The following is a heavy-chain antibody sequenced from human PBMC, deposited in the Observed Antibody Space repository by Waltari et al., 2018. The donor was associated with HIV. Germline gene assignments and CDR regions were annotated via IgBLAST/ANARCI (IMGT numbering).Heavy chain of an antibody. Sequence: QVQLVESGGGVVQPGRSLRLSCAASGFTFSSFGMHWVRQAPGKGREGGAVIWYDGSNKYYADSVKGRFSISRDNSKNTLYLQMNSLRAEDTAVYFCARRGVLTYYYTMDVWGQGTTVTVSS. D-gene: IGHD3-10*01. V-gene: IGHV3-33*01. CDR2: IWYDGSNK. CDR1: GFTFSSFG. J-gene: IGHJ6*02. CDR3: ARRGVLTYYYTMDV.